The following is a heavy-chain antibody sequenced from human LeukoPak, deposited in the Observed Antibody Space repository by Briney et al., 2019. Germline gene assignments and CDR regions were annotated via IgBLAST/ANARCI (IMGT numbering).Heavy chain of an antibody. CDR2: IYYSGST. CDR1: GGSINTYY. Sequence: RPSDTLSLTCTVSGGSINTYYWSWIRQPPGKGLEWIGYIYYSGSTNYNPSLKSRVTISIDTSKNQFSLNLSSVTAADTAVYYCARGLWLASYYFDYWGQGTLVTVSS. CDR3: ARGLWLASYYFDY. V-gene: IGHV4-59*01. J-gene: IGHJ4*02. D-gene: IGHD6-19*01.